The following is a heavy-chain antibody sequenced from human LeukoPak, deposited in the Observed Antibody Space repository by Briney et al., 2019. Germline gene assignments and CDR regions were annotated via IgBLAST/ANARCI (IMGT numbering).Heavy chain of an antibody. J-gene: IGHJ4*02. V-gene: IGHV4-4*07. CDR3: AGDTHDYSRPGVPFDY. D-gene: IGHD4-11*01. CDR2: IYPSGST. Sequence: SETLSLTCTVSGGSISSDYWSWIRQPAGKGLEWIGRIYPSGSTNYSPSLKSRVTMSVDTSKNQFSLKLSSVIAADTAVYYCAGDTHDYSRPGVPFDYWGQGTLVTVSS. CDR1: GGSISSDY.